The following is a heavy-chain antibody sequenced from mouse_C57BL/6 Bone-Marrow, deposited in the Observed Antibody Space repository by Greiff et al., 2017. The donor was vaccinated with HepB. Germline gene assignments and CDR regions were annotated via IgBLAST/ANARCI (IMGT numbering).Heavy chain of an antibody. CDR1: GFTFSDYG. Sequence: DVMLVESGGGLVQPGGSLKLSCAASGFTFSDYGMAWVRQAPRKGPEWVAFISNLAYSIYYADTVTGRFTISRENAKNTLYLEMSSLRSEDTAMYYCARLTGTEFAYWGQGTLVTVSA. J-gene: IGHJ3*01. D-gene: IGHD4-1*01. V-gene: IGHV5-15*01. CDR3: ARLTGTEFAY. CDR2: ISNLAYSI.